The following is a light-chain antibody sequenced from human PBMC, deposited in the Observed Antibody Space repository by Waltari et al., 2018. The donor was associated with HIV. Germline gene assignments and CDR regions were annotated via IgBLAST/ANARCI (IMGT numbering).Light chain of an antibody. CDR3: SSYAGSNNFGV. CDR2: EVS. CDR1: SSAVGGYNY. V-gene: IGLV2-8*01. J-gene: IGLJ2*01. Sequence: QSALTQPPSASGSPGQSVHIPCTGTSSAVGGYNYVSWYQQPPGKAPKLMIYEVSKRPSGVPDRFSGSKSGNTASLTVSGLQAEDEADYYCSSYAGSNNFGVFGGGTKLTVL.